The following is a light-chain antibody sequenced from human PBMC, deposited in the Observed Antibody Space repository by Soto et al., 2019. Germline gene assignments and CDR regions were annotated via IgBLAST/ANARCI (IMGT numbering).Light chain of an antibody. CDR3: QQYNSYPWT. V-gene: IGKV1-5*01. CDR2: DAS. Sequence: DIPMTQSPSTLSASVGDRVTITCLASQSISSGLAWYQQKPGKAPKLLIYDASSLESGVPSRFSGSGSGTEFTLTISSLQPDDFATYYCQQYNSYPWTFGQGTKVEIK. CDR1: QSISSG. J-gene: IGKJ1*01.